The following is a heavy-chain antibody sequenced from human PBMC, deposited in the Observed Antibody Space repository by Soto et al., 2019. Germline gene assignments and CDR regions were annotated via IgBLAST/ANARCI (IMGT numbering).Heavy chain of an antibody. J-gene: IGHJ5*02. V-gene: IGHV3-48*01. Sequence: EVQLVESGGGLVQPGGSLRLSCAASGFTFSSYSMNWVRQAPGKGLEWGSYISSSSSTIYYADSVKGRFTISRDNAKNSLYLQMNSLSAEDTAVYYCARGGSLNWFDPWGQGTLVTVSS. D-gene: IGHD3-10*01. CDR3: ARGGSLNWFDP. CDR1: GFTFSSYS. CDR2: ISSSSSTI.